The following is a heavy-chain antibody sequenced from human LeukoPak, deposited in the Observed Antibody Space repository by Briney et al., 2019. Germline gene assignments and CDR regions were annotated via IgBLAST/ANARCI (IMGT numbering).Heavy chain of an antibody. Sequence: GGSLRLSCAVSGFTLSEHAMSWVRQAPGEGLEWVSGIIDVGDTYYADSVKGRFTISRDSSKNTLHLQMNSLRAEDTATYYCAKDYCRGGNCPLPSFDSWGQGTLVTVSS. J-gene: IGHJ4*02. D-gene: IGHD2-15*01. CDR3: AKDYCRGGNCPLPSFDS. CDR2: IIDVGDT. CDR1: GFTLSEHA. V-gene: IGHV3-23*01.